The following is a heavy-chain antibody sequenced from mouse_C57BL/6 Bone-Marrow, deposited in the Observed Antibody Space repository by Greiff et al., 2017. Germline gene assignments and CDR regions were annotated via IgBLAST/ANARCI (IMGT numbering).Heavy chain of an antibody. V-gene: IGHV1-69*01. Sequence: QVQLQQPGAELVMPGASVKLSCKASGYTFTSYWMHWVKQRPGQGLEWIGEIDPSASYTNYNQKFKGKSTLTVDKSSSAAYMQLSSLTSVDTAVYYCARLGFCYGSSHYAMDYWGQGTSVTVSS. CDR2: IDPSASYT. D-gene: IGHD1-1*01. J-gene: IGHJ4*01. CDR1: GYTFTSYW. CDR3: ARLGFCYGSSHYAMDY.